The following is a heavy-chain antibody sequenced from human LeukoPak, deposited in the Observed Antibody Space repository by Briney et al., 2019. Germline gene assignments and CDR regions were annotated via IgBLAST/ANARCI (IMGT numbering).Heavy chain of an antibody. D-gene: IGHD1-1*01. Sequence: ASVKVSCKASGYTFTGHYMHWVRQAPGQGLEWMGWINPNSGGTNYAQKFQGRVTMTRDTSISTAYMELSRLRSDDTAVYYCARDYLYNWNDDFDYWGQGTLVTVSS. J-gene: IGHJ4*02. CDR2: INPNSGGT. V-gene: IGHV1-2*02. CDR1: GYTFTGHY. CDR3: ARDYLYNWNDDFDY.